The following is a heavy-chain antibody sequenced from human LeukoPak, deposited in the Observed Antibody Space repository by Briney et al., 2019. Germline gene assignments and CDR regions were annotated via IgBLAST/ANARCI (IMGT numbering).Heavy chain of an antibody. V-gene: IGHV1-69*04. D-gene: IGHD4-17*01. CDR1: GGTFSSYA. CDR3: ARDPAVTTNFGYYFDY. CDR2: IIPILGIA. J-gene: IGHJ4*02. Sequence: SVKVSCKASGGTFSSYAISWVRQAPGQGLEWMGRIIPILGIANYAQKFQGRVTITADKSTSTAYMELSSLRSEDTAVYYYARDPAVTTNFGYYFDYWGQGTLVTVSS.